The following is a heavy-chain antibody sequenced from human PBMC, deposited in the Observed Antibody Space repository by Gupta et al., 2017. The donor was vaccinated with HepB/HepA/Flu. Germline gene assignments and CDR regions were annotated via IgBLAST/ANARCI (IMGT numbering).Heavy chain of an antibody. CDR3: ISWYFVVEGSRH. Sequence: EAKLAESGGGLVEPGGSLRLTCFASGFNFNNAAMGWVRQAPGKGLEWIGRIKRAADGGTTEYGSVVKGRFTISRDDSENSLSLQLNSLRPDDTAVYYCISWYFVVEGSRHWGQGALVAVSS. CDR2: IKRAADGGTT. V-gene: IGHV3-15*01. J-gene: IGHJ4*02. D-gene: IGHD2-21*01. CDR1: GFNFNNAA.